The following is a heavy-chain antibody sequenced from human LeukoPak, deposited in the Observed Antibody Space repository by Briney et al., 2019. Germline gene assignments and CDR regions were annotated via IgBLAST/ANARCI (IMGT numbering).Heavy chain of an antibody. CDR1: GGTFSSYA. Sequence: SVKVSCKASGGTFSSYAISWVRQAPGQGLEWMGGIIPIFGTANYAQKFQGRVTITADKSTSTAYMELSSLRSEDAAVYYRAREGLRYFDWLPLAYYYYYMDVWGKGTTVTVSS. V-gene: IGHV1-69*06. D-gene: IGHD3-9*01. CDR2: IIPIFGTA. J-gene: IGHJ6*03. CDR3: AREGLRYFDWLPLAYYYYYMDV.